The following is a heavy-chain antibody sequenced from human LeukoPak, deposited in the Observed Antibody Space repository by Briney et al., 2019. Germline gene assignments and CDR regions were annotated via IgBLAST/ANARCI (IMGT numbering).Heavy chain of an antibody. D-gene: IGHD3-3*01. CDR2: ISYDGSNK. J-gene: IGHJ4*02. Sequence: GGSLRLSCATSGFTFSTYGMHWVRQAPGKGLEWVALISYDGSNKYYADSVKGRFTISRDNSKNTLYLQMNGLSAEDTAVYYCAKDLSSWSRAHDMVDYWGQGTLVTVSS. CDR1: GFTFSTYG. V-gene: IGHV3-30*18. CDR3: AKDLSSWSRAHDMVDY.